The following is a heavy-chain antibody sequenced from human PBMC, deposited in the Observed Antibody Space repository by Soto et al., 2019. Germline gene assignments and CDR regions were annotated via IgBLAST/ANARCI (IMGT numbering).Heavy chain of an antibody. CDR1: GFIFSSYG. V-gene: IGHV3-30*18. CDR2: ISYDGSYK. CDR3: AKDEGMVTDGAFDY. Sequence: QVQLVESGGGVVQPGRSLRLSCAASGFIFSSYGMHWVRQAPGKGLEWVAIISYDGSYKYYADSVKGRFTVSRDNAKNTLYLQMNSLRVEDTAVYYCAKDEGMVTDGAFDYWGQGTLVTVST. D-gene: IGHD2-8*01. J-gene: IGHJ4*02.